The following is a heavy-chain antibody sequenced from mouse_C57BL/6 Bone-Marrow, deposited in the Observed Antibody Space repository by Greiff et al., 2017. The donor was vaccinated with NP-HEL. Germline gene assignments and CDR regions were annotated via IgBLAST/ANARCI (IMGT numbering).Heavy chain of an antibody. Sequence: QVQLQQPGAELVMPGASVKLSCKASGYTFTSYWMHWVKQRPGQGLEWIGEIDPSDSDTNYNQKFKGKSTLTVDKSSSPAYMQLSSVTSEDSAVYYCARRGYGYDVDVWGKGTTLTVSS. J-gene: IGHJ2*01. CDR1: GYTFTSYW. CDR2: IDPSDSDT. V-gene: IGHV1-69*01. D-gene: IGHD2-2*01. CDR3: ARRGYGYDVDV.